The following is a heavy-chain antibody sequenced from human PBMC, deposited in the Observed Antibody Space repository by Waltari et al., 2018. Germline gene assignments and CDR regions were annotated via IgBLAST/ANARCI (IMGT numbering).Heavy chain of an antibody. J-gene: IGHJ3*02. Sequence: EGQLLESGGGLVRPGGSMRLSCAASGFAFSNFAMNWVRQAPGKGLEWVAVIYTSDVTYYLDSVKGRFTISRDNSKNTLYLQMDSLRVEDTALYYCASRGNAFDIWGQGTMVTVS. CDR3: ASRGNAFDI. CDR2: IYTSDVT. CDR1: GFAFSNFA. D-gene: IGHD1-1*01. V-gene: IGHV3-23*03.